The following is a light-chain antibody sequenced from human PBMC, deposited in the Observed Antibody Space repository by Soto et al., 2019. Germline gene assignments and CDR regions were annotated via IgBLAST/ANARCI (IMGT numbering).Light chain of an antibody. CDR2: QVN. J-gene: IGLJ1*01. CDR3: NSCTSSNTPYV. Sequence: QSVLTQPASVSGSPGESITISCTGTSSDIGGYNYVSWFQQHPGKAPKLMIYQVNNRPSGVSIRFSGSKSGSTASLTISGLQAEGEADNYCNSCTSSNTPYVFGTGTKVTVL. CDR1: SSDIGGYNY. V-gene: IGLV2-14*01.